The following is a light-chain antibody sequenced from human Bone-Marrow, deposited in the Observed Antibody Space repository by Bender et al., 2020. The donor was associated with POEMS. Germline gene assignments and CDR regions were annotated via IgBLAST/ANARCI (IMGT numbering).Light chain of an antibody. CDR1: RSDVGGYNY. Sequence: QSALTQPASVSGSPGQSITISCTGSRSDVGGYNYVSWYQQHPGRAPKLLIYDVTRRPSGVSSRFSASKSGNTASLTISGLQAEDEADYYCCSYAGSFWVFGGGTKLTVL. CDR2: DVT. V-gene: IGLV2-14*03. CDR3: CSYAGSFWV. J-gene: IGLJ3*02.